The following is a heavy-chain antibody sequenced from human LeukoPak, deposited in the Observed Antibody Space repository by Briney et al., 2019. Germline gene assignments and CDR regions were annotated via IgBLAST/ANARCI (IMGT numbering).Heavy chain of an antibody. D-gene: IGHD3-3*01. CDR3: ARASGPRDTTIFGVVIPPSTHYYMDA. CDR1: VGTFSSYT. CDR2: IIPIVGTP. Sequence: SVKVSCKASVGTFSSYTIGAVRQAPGQGVEWRGGIIPIVGTPNYAQKFQGRVTITTDESTSTACMEMSSLRSEDTAVYSCARASGPRDTTIFGVVIPPSTHYYMDAWGKGTTVTVSS. V-gene: IGHV1-69*16. J-gene: IGHJ6*03.